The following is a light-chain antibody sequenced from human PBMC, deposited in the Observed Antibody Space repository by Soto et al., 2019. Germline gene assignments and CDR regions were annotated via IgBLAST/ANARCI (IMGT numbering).Light chain of an antibody. V-gene: IGKV1-27*01. J-gene: IGKJ1*01. Sequence: DIQMTQSPSSLSGSVGDSVTITCRASQGISNYLAWYQQRPGKAPTLLIYAASTLQSGVPSRFSGSGSGTDFTLTISSLQPDNVATYYCQRYNNAPRTFGQGTKLEIK. CDR2: AAS. CDR3: QRYNNAPRT. CDR1: QGISNY.